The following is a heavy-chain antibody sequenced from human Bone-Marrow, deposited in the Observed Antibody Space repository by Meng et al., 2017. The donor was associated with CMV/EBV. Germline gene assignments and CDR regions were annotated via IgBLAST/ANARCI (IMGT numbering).Heavy chain of an antibody. J-gene: IGHJ6*02. CDR3: ARDRGDGYNSKRYYYYGMDV. CDR1: GGSFSGYY. V-gene: IGHV4-34*01. CDR2: INHSGST. D-gene: IGHD5-24*01. Sequence: SETLSLTCAVYGGSFSGYYWSWIRQPPGKGLEWIGEINHSGSTNYNPSLKSRVTISVDTSKNQFSLKLSSVTAADTAVYYCARDRGDGYNSKRYYYYGMDVWGQGTTVTVSS.